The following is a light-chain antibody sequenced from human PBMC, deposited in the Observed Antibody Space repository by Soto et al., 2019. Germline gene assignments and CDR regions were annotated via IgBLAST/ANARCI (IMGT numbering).Light chain of an antibody. CDR1: QSVSSY. CDR2: GAS. V-gene: IGKV3D-15*01. CDR3: QQYNKWPAEIT. Sequence: EIVLTQSPGTLSLSHGERATLSCRASQSVSSYLAWYQQKPGQAPRLLIYGASSRATGIPARFSGSGSGTEFTLTISSLQSEDSGVYYCQQYNKWPAEITFGQGTRLEIK. J-gene: IGKJ5*01.